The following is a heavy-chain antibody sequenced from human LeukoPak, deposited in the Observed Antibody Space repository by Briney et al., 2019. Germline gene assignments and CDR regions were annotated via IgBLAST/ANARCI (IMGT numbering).Heavy chain of an antibody. CDR3: AKGIAAAGEYYFDY. J-gene: IGHJ4*02. Sequence: QTGGSLRLSCVASGFTFSNYGMHWVRQAPGKGLEWVAVISYDGSNKYYADSVKGRFTISRDNSKNTLYLQMNSLRAEDTAVYYCAKGIAAAGEYYFDYWGQGTLVTVSS. D-gene: IGHD6-13*01. V-gene: IGHV3-30*18. CDR2: ISYDGSNK. CDR1: GFTFSNYG.